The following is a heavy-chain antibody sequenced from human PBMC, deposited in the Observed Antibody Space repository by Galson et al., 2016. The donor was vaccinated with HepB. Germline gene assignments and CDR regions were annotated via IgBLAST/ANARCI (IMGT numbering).Heavy chain of an antibody. Sequence: SVKVSCKASGYTFTGYGISWVRQAPGQGLEWMGWISPYNGNTNYAQKLQGRDTMTTDTSTSTAYMELTSLRSDDTAVYYCARGAPLVLNYFDPWGQGTLVTVSS. CDR3: ARGAPLVLNYFDP. J-gene: IGHJ5*02. CDR1: GYTFTGYG. D-gene: IGHD4-11*01. V-gene: IGHV1-18*01. CDR2: ISPYNGNT.